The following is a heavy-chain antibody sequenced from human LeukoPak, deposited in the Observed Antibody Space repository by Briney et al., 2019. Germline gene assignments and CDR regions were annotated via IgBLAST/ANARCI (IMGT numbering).Heavy chain of an antibody. CDR3: XXXXXXXXILTGNYGSFRFDY. CDR1: GYTFTGYY. D-gene: IGHD3-9*01. Sequence: SVXXXCKASGYTFTGYYMHWVRQAPGQGLEWMGWINPNSGGTNYAQKFQGRVTITRDTSISTAYMEVSRLRSDDTAVYYCXXXXXXXXILTGNYGSFRFDYWGQGTLVTVSS. CDR2: INPNSGGT. J-gene: IGHJ4*02. V-gene: IGHV1-2*02.